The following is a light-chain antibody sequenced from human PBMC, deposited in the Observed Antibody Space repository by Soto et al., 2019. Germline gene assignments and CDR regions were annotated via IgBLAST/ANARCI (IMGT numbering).Light chain of an antibody. V-gene: IGKV1-27*01. CDR1: QGISNY. J-gene: IGKJ1*01. CDR3: QKYNSAHGT. Sequence: DIQMTQSPSSLSASVGDRVTITCRASQGISNYLAWYQQKPGKVPQLLIYAASTLQSGVPSRFSGSGSGTDFNLTISSLQPEDVATYYCQKYNSAHGTFGQVIKVEIK. CDR2: AAS.